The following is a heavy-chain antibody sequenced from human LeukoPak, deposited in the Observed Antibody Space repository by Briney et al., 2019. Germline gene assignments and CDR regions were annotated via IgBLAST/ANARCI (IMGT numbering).Heavy chain of an antibody. CDR1: GFTFDDYA. CDR2: ISWNNGSI. V-gene: IGHV3-9*01. D-gene: IGHD1-26*01. CDR3: AKDIEGELSLTDY. J-gene: IGHJ4*02. Sequence: GRSLRLSCAASGFTFDDYAMHWVRQAPGKGLEWVSGISWNNGSIGYADSVKGRFTISRDNAKNSLYLQMNSLRAEDTALYYCAKDIEGELSLTDYWGQGTLVTVSS.